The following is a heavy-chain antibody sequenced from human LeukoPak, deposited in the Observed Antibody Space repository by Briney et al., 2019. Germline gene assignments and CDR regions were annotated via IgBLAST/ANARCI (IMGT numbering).Heavy chain of an antibody. D-gene: IGHD6-19*01. CDR3: ARGSVAGTRVDY. V-gene: IGHV4-39*01. J-gene: IGHJ4*02. Sequence: SETLSLTCTVSGDSISSSRYYWGWIRQPPGKGLEWIGSIYYSGSAYYNPSLKSRVTISVDTSKNQFSLNLSSVTAADTAVYYYARGSVAGTRVDYWGQGTLVTVSS. CDR2: IYYSGSA. CDR1: GDSISSSRYY.